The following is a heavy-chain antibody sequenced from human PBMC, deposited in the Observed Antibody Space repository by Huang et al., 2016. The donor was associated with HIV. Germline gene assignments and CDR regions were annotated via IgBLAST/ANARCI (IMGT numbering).Heavy chain of an antibody. D-gene: IGHD3-22*01. CDR1: GGSFSGYY. CDR2: INHRGSN. V-gene: IGHV4-34*01. J-gene: IGHJ3*02. CDR3: ARGPDYYDSSGREAFDI. Sequence: QVQLQQWGAGLLKPSETLSLTCAVYGGSFSGYYWGWIRQPPGKGLEWIGEINHRGSNKYNPSLQSRVTISVDTSKTQFSRKLNSVTAADTAVYYCARGPDYYDSSGREAFDIWGQGTMVTVSS.